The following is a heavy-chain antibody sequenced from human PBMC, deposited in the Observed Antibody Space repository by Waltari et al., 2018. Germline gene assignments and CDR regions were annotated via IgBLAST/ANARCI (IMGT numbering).Heavy chain of an antibody. CDR2: IYYSGST. CDR1: GGSISSSSYY. V-gene: IGHV4-39*07. J-gene: IGHJ4*02. Sequence: QLQLQESGPGLVKPSETLSLTCTVSGGSISSSSYYWGWVRQPPGKGLEWIGSIYYSGSTYYNPSLKSRVTISVDTSKNQFSLRVSSVTAADTAVYYCARETRWGLLWFRELLDYWGQGTLVTVSS. D-gene: IGHD3-10*01. CDR3: ARETRWGLLWFRELLDY.